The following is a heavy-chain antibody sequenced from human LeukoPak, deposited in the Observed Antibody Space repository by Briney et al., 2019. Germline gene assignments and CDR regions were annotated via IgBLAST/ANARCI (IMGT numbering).Heavy chain of an antibody. D-gene: IGHD1-14*01. CDR3: ASLNRAMDAFDI. J-gene: IGHJ3*02. V-gene: IGHV3-23*01. CDR1: GFTFSSYA. Sequence: PGGSLRLSCAASGFTFSSYAMSWVRQAPGKGLEWVSAIIGSGGSTYYADSVKGRFTISRDNSKNTLYLQMNSLRAEDTAVYYCASLNRAMDAFDIWGQGTMVTVSS. CDR2: IIGSGGST.